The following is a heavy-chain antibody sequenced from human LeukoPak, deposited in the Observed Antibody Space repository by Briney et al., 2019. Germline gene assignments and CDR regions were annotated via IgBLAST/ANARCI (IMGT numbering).Heavy chain of an antibody. V-gene: IGHV4-59*01. CDR2: IYYSGST. Sequence: SETLSLTCTVSGGSLSSYYWSWIRQPPGKGLEWIGYIYYSGSTNYNPSLKSRVTISVDTSKNQFSLKLSSVTAADTAVYYCARVSSGGGWRLWSPRYFDYWGQGTLVTVSS. CDR1: GGSLSSYY. D-gene: IGHD5-18*01. J-gene: IGHJ4*02. CDR3: ARVSSGGGWRLWSPRYFDY.